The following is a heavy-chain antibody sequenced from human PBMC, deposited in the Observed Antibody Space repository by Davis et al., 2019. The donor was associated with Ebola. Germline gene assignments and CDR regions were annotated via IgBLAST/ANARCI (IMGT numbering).Heavy chain of an antibody. V-gene: IGHV3-48*02. CDR2: ISSSSSTI. CDR3: ARAIPITMIVVARYGMDV. Sequence: GESLKISCAASGFTFSSYAMGWVRQAPGKGLEWVSYISSSSSTIYYADSVKGRFTISRDNAKNSLYLQMNSLRDEDTAVYYCARAIPITMIVVARYGMDVWGQGTTVTVSS. D-gene: IGHD3-22*01. J-gene: IGHJ6*02. CDR1: GFTFSSYA.